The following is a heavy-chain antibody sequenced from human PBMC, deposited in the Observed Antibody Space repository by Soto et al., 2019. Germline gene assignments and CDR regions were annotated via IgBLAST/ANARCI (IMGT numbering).Heavy chain of an antibody. Sequence: SVKVSCKASGGTFSSYAMSWVRQAPGQGLEWMGGIIPIFGTANYAQKFQGRVTITADESTSTAYMELSSLRSEDAAVYYCARSNVDTAMDFDYWGQGTLVTAPQ. J-gene: IGHJ4*02. D-gene: IGHD5-18*01. CDR2: IIPIFGTA. V-gene: IGHV1-69*13. CDR3: ARSNVDTAMDFDY. CDR1: GGTFSSYA.